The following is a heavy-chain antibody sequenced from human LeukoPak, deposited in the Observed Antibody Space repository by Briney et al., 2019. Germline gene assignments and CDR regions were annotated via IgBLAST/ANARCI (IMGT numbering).Heavy chain of an antibody. J-gene: IGHJ4*02. CDR2: IYSGGST. Sequence: GGSLRLSCAASGFTVSSNYMSWVRQAPGKGLEWVSVIYSGGSTYYADSVKGRFTISRDNSKNTLYLQMNSLRAEDTAVYYCAREAGRYYYGSSGSYYFDYWGQGTLVTVSS. CDR1: GFTVSSNY. V-gene: IGHV3-53*01. D-gene: IGHD3-22*01. CDR3: AREAGRYYYGSSGSYYFDY.